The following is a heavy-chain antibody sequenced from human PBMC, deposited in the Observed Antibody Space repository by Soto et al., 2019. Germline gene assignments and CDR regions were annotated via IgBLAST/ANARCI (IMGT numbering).Heavy chain of an antibody. CDR2: ISGDGSST. D-gene: IGHD3-10*01. CDR1: EFTFRSYW. V-gene: IGHV3-74*01. Sequence: EVQLVDSGGGLVQPGGSLRLSCAASEFTFRSYWMHWVRQSPGKGLVWVSRISGDGSSTTYADSVRGRFTISRDNAKNTVYLQMDSLRAEDTAVYYCVRDPPRYYGSGSYYNAAVVSYFDLWGRGTLVTVSS. CDR3: VRDPPRYYGSGSYYNAAVVSYFDL. J-gene: IGHJ2*01.